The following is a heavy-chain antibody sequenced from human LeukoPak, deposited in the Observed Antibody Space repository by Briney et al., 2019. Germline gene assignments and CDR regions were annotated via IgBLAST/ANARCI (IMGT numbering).Heavy chain of an antibody. V-gene: IGHV3-53*01. CDR1: GFTFSTNH. J-gene: IGHJ4*02. D-gene: IGHD3-22*01. CDR2: INDVDTA. CDR3: ARDMVHSSGAFDY. Sequence: PGGSLRLSCAVSGFTFSTNHMTWVRQAPGKGLEWVSAINDVDTAYYADTVRGRFTISRDSTKNTIYLQMKSLRADDTAVYYCARDMVHSSGAFDYWGQGTLVTVSS.